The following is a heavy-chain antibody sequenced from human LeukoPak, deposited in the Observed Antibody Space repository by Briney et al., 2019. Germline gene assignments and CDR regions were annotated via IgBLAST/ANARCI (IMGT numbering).Heavy chain of an antibody. V-gene: IGHV3-21*01. CDR3: ARWGSYYYDSSGHFP. CDR2: ISSSSSYI. J-gene: IGHJ5*02. Sequence: GGSLRLSCAASGFTFSSYSMNWVRQAPGKGLEWVSSISSSSSYIYYADSVKGRFTISRDNAKNSLYLQTNSLRAEDTAVYYCARWGSYYYDSSGHFPWGQGTLVTVSS. CDR1: GFTFSSYS. D-gene: IGHD3-22*01.